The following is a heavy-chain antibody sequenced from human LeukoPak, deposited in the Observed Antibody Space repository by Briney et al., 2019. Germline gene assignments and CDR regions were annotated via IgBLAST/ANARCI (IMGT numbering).Heavy chain of an antibody. Sequence: GGSLRLSCAASGFTFSSYGMHWVRQAPGKGLEWVAFIRYDGSNKYYADSVKGRFTISRDNSKNTLYLQMNSLRAEDTAVYYCAKDTMRDGSGWRKGYYYYYMDVWGKGTTVTVSS. D-gene: IGHD6-25*01. CDR1: GFTFSSYG. J-gene: IGHJ6*03. V-gene: IGHV3-30*02. CDR3: AKDTMRDGSGWRKGYYYYYMDV. CDR2: IRYDGSNK.